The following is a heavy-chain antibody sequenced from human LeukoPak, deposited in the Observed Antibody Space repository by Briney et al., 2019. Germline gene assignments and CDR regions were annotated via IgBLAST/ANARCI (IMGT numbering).Heavy chain of an antibody. V-gene: IGHV1-2*02. CDR3: ARVPYYDILTGYYPY. J-gene: IGHJ4*02. D-gene: IGHD3-9*01. Sequence: GASVKVSCEASGYTFTGYYMHWVRQAPGQGLXXXXXXNPNSGGTNYAQKFQGRVTMTRDTSISTAYMELSRLRSDDTAVYYCARVPYYDILTGYYPYWGQGTLVTVSS. CDR1: GYTFTGYY. CDR2: XNPNSGGT.